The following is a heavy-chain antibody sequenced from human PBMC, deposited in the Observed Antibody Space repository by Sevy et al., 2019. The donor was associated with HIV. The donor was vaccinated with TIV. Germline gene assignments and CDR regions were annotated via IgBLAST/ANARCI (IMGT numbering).Heavy chain of an antibody. CDR3: ATAPGYYDSAPFDY. J-gene: IGHJ4*02. Sequence: GGSLRLSCAVSGFTFNNAWMNWVRQAPGTGLQWVGLIKSKIDGETTDYAAPLKGRFTISRDDSKNRLYLQMNSLKIEDTAVYHCATAPGYYDSAPFDYWGPGTLVTVSS. V-gene: IGHV3-15*01. CDR1: GFTFNNAW. D-gene: IGHD3-22*01. CDR2: IKSKIDGETT.